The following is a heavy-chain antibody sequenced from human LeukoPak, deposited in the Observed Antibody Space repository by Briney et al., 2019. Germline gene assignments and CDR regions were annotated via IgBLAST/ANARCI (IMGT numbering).Heavy chain of an antibody. CDR1: GGTFSSYA. CDR3: ASSMVRGVTHDY. CDR2: IIPIFGTA. J-gene: IGHJ4*02. Sequence: SVKVSCKASGGTFSSYAISWVRQAPGQGLEWMGGIIPIFGTANYAQTFQGRVTITADESTSTAYMELSSLRSEDTAVYYCASSMVRGVTHDYWGQGTLVTVSS. V-gene: IGHV1-69*13. D-gene: IGHD3-10*01.